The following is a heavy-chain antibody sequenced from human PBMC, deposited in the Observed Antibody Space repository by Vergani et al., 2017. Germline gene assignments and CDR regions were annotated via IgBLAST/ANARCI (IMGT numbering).Heavy chain of an antibody. CDR1: GGSFSGYY. V-gene: IGHV4-34*01. CDR3: ASRARGGSWYY. Sequence: QVQLPQWGAGLLKPSETLSLTCAVYGGSFSGYYWSWIRQPPGKGLEWIGEINHSGSTNYNPSLKSRVTISVDTSKNQFSLKLSSVTAADTAVYYCASRARGGSWYYWGQGTLVTVSS. D-gene: IGHD6-25*01. J-gene: IGHJ4*02. CDR2: INHSGST.